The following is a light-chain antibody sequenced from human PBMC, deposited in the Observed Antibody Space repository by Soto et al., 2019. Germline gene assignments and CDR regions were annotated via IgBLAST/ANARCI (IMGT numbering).Light chain of an antibody. V-gene: IGKV1-39*01. CDR2: AAS. CDR3: QQSYNTQT. J-gene: IGKJ3*01. Sequence: DIQMTQSPSSLSASVGDRVTITCRASQSISNSLNWYQQKPGKAPKLLIYAASSLQSGVPSRFSGSGSGTDFTLTISRLQPEDFATYYCQQSYNTQTFGPGTKVAIK. CDR1: QSISNS.